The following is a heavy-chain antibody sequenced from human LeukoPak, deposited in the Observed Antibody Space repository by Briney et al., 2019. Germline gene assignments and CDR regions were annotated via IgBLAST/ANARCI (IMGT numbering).Heavy chain of an antibody. J-gene: IGHJ4*02. CDR1: GYSISSGYY. CDR2: IYHSGST. D-gene: IGHD3-22*01. V-gene: IGHV4-38-2*02. CDR3: ARGITMIVVVSPTDGGAFDY. Sequence: SETLSLTCTVSGYSISSGYYWGWIRQPPGKGLEWIGSIYHSGSTYYNPSLKSRVTISVDTSKNQFSLKLSSVTAADTAVYYCARGITMIVVVSPTDGGAFDYWGQGTLVTVSS.